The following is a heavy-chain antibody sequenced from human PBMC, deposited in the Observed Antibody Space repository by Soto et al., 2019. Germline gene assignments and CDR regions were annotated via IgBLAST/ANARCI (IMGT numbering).Heavy chain of an antibody. V-gene: IGHV1-69*14. CDR3: VRLVAIPGYPDN. D-gene: IGHD5-12*01. CDR2: IVPTVDTS. J-gene: IGHJ4*02. CDR1: GATFSSYA. Sequence: QVQLVQSGAEVRQPASSVKVSCKTSGATFSSYAITWVRQAPGQGLEWMGGIVPTVDTSTYAQKFQGRVTITWDKLTNTVYMELSTRRSDDTAVYYCVRLVAIPGYPDNWGQGTLVTLSS.